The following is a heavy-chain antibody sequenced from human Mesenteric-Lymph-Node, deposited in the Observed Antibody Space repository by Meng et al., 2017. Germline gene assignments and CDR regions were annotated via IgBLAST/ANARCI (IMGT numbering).Heavy chain of an antibody. D-gene: IGHD6-13*01. CDR1: GFTFSRYA. V-gene: IGHV3-30*04. J-gene: IGHJ4*02. Sequence: GESLKISCAASGFTFSRYAMHWVRQAPGKGLEWVAFISYDGSLESFADSLKGRFTISRDTSKNTLYLQMNSLRTEDTAVYYCARGRGYGSWIDYWGQGTLVTVSS. CDR2: ISYDGSLE. CDR3: ARGRGYGSWIDY.